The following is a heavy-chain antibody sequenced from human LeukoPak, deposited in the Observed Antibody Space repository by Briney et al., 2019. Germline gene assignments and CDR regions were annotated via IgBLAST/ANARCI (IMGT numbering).Heavy chain of an antibody. J-gene: IGHJ3*02. CDR3: ATAKAVAGPSGAFDI. CDR1: GYRFTSYW. V-gene: IGHV5-51*01. CDR2: VYPGDSDT. Sequence: GESLKISCQGSGYRFTSYWIGWVRQMSGKGLEWMGSVYPGDSDTGYSPSFQGQVTISADKSISTAYLQWSSLKASDTAMYYCATAKAVAGPSGAFDIWGQGTMVTVSS. D-gene: IGHD6-19*01.